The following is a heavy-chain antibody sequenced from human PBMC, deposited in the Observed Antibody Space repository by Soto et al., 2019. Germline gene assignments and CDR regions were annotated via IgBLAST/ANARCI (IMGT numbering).Heavy chain of an antibody. CDR1: GGSLSGYY. CDR3: ARHMKAVAAAMTY. D-gene: IGHD6-19*01. CDR2: IHYSGST. Sequence: SETLSLTCAVSGGSLSGYYWSCIRQPPGKRLEWIGSIHYSGSTQSHPSLKTRVTISVDTAKNEFSLRLRSVTAADTSVYYCARHMKAVAAAMTYWGQGIQVTVSS. J-gene: IGHJ4*02. V-gene: IGHV4-39*01.